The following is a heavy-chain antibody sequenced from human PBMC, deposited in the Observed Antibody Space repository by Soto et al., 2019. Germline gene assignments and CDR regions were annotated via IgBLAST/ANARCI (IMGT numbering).Heavy chain of an antibody. Sequence: PGESLKISCKGSGYSFTSYWIGWVLQMPWKGLEWMGIIYPGDSDTRYSPSFQGQVTISADKSISTAYLQWSSLKASDTAMYYCARHGSTSCYDCWFDPWGQGTLVTVSS. CDR3: ARHGSTSCYDCWFDP. J-gene: IGHJ5*02. D-gene: IGHD2-2*01. V-gene: IGHV5-51*01. CDR2: IYPGDSDT. CDR1: GYSFTSYW.